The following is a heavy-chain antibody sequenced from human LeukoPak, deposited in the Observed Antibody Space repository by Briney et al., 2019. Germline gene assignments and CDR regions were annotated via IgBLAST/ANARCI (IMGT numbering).Heavy chain of an antibody. CDR1: GFTFSTYA. J-gene: IGHJ4*02. CDR2: ISDSGGST. D-gene: IGHD2-21*02. CDR3: AKAALSAYCGGDCYSSYY. V-gene: IGHV3-23*01. Sequence: GGSLRLSCAASGFTFSTYAMSWVRQAPGKGLEWVSGISDSGGSTYYADSVKGRFTISRDNSKNTLYLQINSLRAEDTALYYCAKAALSAYCGGDCYSSYYWGQGTLVTVSS.